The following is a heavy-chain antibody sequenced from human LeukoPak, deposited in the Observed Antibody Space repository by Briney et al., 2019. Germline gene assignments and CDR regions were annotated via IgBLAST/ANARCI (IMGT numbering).Heavy chain of an antibody. CDR1: GFTFSSYG. D-gene: IGHD6-13*01. V-gene: IGHV3-30*18. CDR3: AKVRSSSWNRALSWEAFDI. CDR2: ISYDGSNK. Sequence: GRSLRLSCAASGFTFSSYGMHWIRQAPGKGLEWVAVISYDGSNKYYADSVKGRFTISRDNSKNTLYLQMNSLRAEDTAVYYCAKVRSSSWNRALSWEAFDIWGQGTMVTVSS. J-gene: IGHJ3*02.